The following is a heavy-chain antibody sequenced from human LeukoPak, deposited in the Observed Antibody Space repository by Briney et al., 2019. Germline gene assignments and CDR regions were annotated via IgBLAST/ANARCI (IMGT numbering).Heavy chain of an antibody. J-gene: IGHJ4*02. CDR3: AKGGKGYSSSWYDY. V-gene: IGHV3-23*01. CDR2: IGGGGVST. Sequence: PGGSLRLSCAASGFTFSNFAMSWVRQTPGKGLEWVSAIGGGGVSTFYADSVKGRFTISRDNSKNTVSLQMNSLRAEDTAVYYCAKGGKGYSSSWYDYWGQGTLATVSS. D-gene: IGHD6-13*01. CDR1: GFTFSNFA.